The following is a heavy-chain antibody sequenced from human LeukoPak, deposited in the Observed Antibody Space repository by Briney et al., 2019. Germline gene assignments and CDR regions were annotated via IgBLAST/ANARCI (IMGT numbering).Heavy chain of an antibody. CDR1: GFTVSGNY. D-gene: IGHD5-24*01. CDR2: ISCDGGST. J-gene: IGHJ4*02. Sequence: QPGGSLRLSCAVSGFTVSGNYMSWVRQAPGKGLEWVSLISCDGGSTYYADSVKGRFTISRDNSKNSLYLQMNSLRTEDTALYYCAKGPDGYGYYFDYWGQGTLVTVSS. CDR3: AKGPDGYGYYFDY. V-gene: IGHV3-43*01.